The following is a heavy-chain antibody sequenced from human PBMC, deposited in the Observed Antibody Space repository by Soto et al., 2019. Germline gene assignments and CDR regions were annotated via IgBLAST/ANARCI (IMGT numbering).Heavy chain of an antibody. D-gene: IGHD3-10*01. Sequence: SETLSITCTVSGGSISSYYWSWIRQPPGKGLEWIGYIYYSGSTNYNPSLKSRVTISVDTSKNQFSLKLSSVTAADTAVYYCARDRSSWFHWFDPWGQGTLVTVS. CDR1: GGSISSYY. J-gene: IGHJ5*02. CDR2: IYYSGST. V-gene: IGHV4-59*01. CDR3: ARDRSSWFHWFDP.